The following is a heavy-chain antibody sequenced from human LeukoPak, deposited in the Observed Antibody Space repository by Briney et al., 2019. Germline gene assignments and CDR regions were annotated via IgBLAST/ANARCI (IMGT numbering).Heavy chain of an antibody. CDR1: GFIFSTYW. J-gene: IGHJ4*02. CDR2: INYDGSGT. V-gene: IGHV3-74*01. CDR3: ARDLVGLTGDY. D-gene: IGHD2-8*02. Sequence: GGSLRLSCAASGFIFSTYWMHWVRQVPGKGLVWVSRINYDGSGTFYGDSVKGRFTISRDNARNTVYLQMNSLRVEDTAVYCCARDLVGLTGDYWGQGTLVTVSP.